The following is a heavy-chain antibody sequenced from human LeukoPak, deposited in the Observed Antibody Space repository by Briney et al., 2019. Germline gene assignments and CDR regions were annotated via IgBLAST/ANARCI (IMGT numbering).Heavy chain of an antibody. V-gene: IGHV4-4*02. CDR3: AGLVGRYSSGLYYYYFDY. CDR1: GDSINSLDL. CDR2: MYLSGTT. J-gene: IGHJ4*02. D-gene: IGHD3-22*01. Sequence: SETLSLTCTVSGDSINSLDLWSWVRQPPGKGLEWMGEMYLSGTTHSNPSVKSRVTISIDKSKNQFFLNLSSVTAADTAVYYCAGLVGRYSSGLYYYYFDYWGQGTLVTVSS.